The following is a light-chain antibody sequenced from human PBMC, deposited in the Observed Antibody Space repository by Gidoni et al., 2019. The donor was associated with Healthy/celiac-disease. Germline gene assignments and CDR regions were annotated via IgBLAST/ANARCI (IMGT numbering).Light chain of an antibody. CDR1: QGISSY. J-gene: IGKJ2*04. Sequence: AIRMTQSPSSFSASTGDRVTITCRASQGISSYLAWYQQKPGKAPKLLIYAASTVQSGVPSRFSGSGSGTDFTLTISYLQSEDFATYYCQQYYSYPRSFGQGSKLRSN. CDR2: AAS. V-gene: IGKV1-8*01. CDR3: QQYYSYPRS.